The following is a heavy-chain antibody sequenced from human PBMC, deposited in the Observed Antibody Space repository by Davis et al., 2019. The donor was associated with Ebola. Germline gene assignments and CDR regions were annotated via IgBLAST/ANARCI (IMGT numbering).Heavy chain of an antibody. Sequence: ASVKVSCKASGYTFTNYGITWVRQAPGQGLEWMGWINPHNGNSNYAQNVQGRVTMTTDTSTSTAYMEVGSLKSDDTAVYYCARAQFPTTSDHWGQGTLVTVSS. CDR1: GYTFTNYG. V-gene: IGHV1-18*04. CDR3: ARAQFPTTSDH. CDR2: INPHNGNS. D-gene: IGHD1-1*01. J-gene: IGHJ4*02.